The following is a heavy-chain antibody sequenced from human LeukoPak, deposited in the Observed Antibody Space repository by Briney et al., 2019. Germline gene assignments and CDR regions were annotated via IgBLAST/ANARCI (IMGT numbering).Heavy chain of an antibody. CDR2: IKDSGYT. V-gene: IGHV4-39*01. CDR1: GGSISGSTSY. CDR3: ARRYCTTTTCFYFDY. J-gene: IGHJ4*02. Sequence: SETLSLTCTVSGGSISGSTSYWGWIRQPPGKGLEWIGIIKDSGYTYYSPSLKSRVTISVDTSKNQFSLELSSATASDTAVYYCARRYCTTTTCFYFDYWGQGILATVSS. D-gene: IGHD2-2*01.